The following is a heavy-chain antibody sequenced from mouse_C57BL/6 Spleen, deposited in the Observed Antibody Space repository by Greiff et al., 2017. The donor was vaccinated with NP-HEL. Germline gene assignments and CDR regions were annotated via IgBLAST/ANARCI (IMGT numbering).Heavy chain of an antibody. V-gene: IGHV1-64*01. Sequence: QVQLQQPGAELVKPGASVKLSCKASGYTFTSYWMPWVKQRPGQGLEWIGMIHPNSGSTNYNEKFKSKATLTVDKSSSTAYLQRSSLTSEDSAVYYSARRTTVVADWYFDVWGTGTTVTVSS. D-gene: IGHD1-1*01. J-gene: IGHJ1*03. CDR1: GYTFTSYW. CDR2: IHPNSGST. CDR3: ARRTTVVADWYFDV.